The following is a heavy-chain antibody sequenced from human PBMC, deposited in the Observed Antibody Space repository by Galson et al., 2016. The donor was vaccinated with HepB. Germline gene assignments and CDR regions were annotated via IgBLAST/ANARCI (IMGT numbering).Heavy chain of an antibody. CDR3: ARDQNRHYSSGWGYYYYGLDV. J-gene: IGHJ6*02. CDR2: ISYDGSNK. CDR1: GFTFSSYA. V-gene: IGHV3-30*04. D-gene: IGHD6-19*01. Sequence: SLRLSCAASGFTFSSYAMHWVRQAPGKGLEWVAVISYDGSNKYYADSVKGRFTISRDKSKNTLYLQLNSLRAEDTAVYYCARDQNRHYSSGWGYYYYGLDVWGQGTTVTVSS.